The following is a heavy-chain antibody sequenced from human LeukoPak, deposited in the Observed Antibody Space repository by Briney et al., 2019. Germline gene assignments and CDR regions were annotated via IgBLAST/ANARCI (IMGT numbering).Heavy chain of an antibody. CDR1: GFSISRFW. D-gene: IGHD3-22*01. CDR2: INEDGSEK. V-gene: IGHV3-7*01. Sequence: GGSLRLSCEVSGFSISRFWMSWLRQAPGKGLEWVARINEDGSEKYYLDSVKGRFTISRDNAKNSLFLEMNSLRGEDTAIYYCARGQYYYDGGYWGQGTLVTVSS. J-gene: IGHJ4*02. CDR3: ARGQYYYDGGY.